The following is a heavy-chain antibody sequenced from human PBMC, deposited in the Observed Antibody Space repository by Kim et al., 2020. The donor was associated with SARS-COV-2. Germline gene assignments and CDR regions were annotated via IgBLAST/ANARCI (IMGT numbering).Heavy chain of an antibody. V-gene: IGHV3-64D*06. Sequence: GGSLRLSCSASGFTFSNYGMHWVRQAPGKGLEYVSAITRDVISTYYADSVKGRFTISRDNSKNTLYLQMSSLRPEDTAVYYCVKVGQQLVRNYFDCWGQGTLVTVSS. CDR1: GFTFSNYG. D-gene: IGHD6-13*01. CDR2: ITRDVIST. J-gene: IGHJ4*02. CDR3: VKVGQQLVRNYFDC.